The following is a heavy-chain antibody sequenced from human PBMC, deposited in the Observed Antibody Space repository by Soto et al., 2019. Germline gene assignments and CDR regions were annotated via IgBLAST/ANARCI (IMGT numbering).Heavy chain of an antibody. J-gene: IGHJ4*02. D-gene: IGHD3-22*01. Sequence: GGSLRLACAASGFTFSSYGMHWVRQAPGKGLEWVAVISYDGSNKYYADSVKGRFTISRDNSKNTLYLQMNSLRAEDTAVYYCAKGAWYYYDSSGRDNDFDARAQRTLVPVSS. CDR3: AKGAWYYYDSSGRDNDFDA. CDR2: ISYDGSNK. CDR1: GFTFSSYG. V-gene: IGHV3-30*18.